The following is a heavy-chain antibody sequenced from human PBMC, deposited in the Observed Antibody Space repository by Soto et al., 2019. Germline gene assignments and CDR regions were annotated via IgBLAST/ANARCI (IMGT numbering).Heavy chain of an antibody. D-gene: IGHD1-26*01. J-gene: IGHJ4*02. V-gene: IGHV3-30*03. CDR3: ARDEAFSAPYYLDY. CDR1: VFTFSSHL. CDR2: ISNDGDYK. Sequence: VQLVESGGGVVQPGRSLRLSCVASVFTFSSHLMHWVRQAPGKGLEWVAFISNDGDYKNYADSVKGRFTISRDNSKDTVYLEIHSLRPEDTALYHCARDEAFSAPYYLDYWGQGTLVIVS.